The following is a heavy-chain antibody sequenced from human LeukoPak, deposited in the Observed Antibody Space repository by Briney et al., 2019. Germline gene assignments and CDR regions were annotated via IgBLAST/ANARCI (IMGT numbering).Heavy chain of an antibody. V-gene: IGHV4-59*01. Sequence: SETLSLTCAVYGGSFSGYYWSWIRQPPGKGLEWIGYIYYSGSTNYNPSLKSRVTISVDTSKNQFSLKLSSVTAADTAVYYCARAVVAATFDYWGQGTLVTVSS. CDR1: GGSFSGYY. D-gene: IGHD2-15*01. CDR3: ARAVVAATFDY. CDR2: IYYSGST. J-gene: IGHJ4*02.